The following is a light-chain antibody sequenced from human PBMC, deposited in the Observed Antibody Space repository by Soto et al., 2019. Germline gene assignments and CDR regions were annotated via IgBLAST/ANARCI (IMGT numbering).Light chain of an antibody. Sequence: QSVLTQPPSVSAAPGQKVTISCSGSSSNIGNNYVSWYQQLPGTAPKLLIYENNKRPSGIPDRFSGSKSGTSATLGITGLQTGAEDDYHCGPWDSSLSAAAVFGGGTQLPVL. CDR2: ENN. CDR1: SSNIGNNY. CDR3: GPWDSSLSAAAV. V-gene: IGLV1-51*02. J-gene: IGLJ7*01.